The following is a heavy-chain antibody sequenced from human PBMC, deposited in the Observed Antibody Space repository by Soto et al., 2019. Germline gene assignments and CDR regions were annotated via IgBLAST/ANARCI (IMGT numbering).Heavy chain of an antibody. CDR2: ISSSSSYI. V-gene: IGHV3-21*01. D-gene: IGHD6-13*01. Sequence: LRLSCAASGFTFSSYSMNWVRQAPGKGLEWVSSISSSSSYIYYADSVKGRFTISRDNAKNSLYLQMNSLRAEDTAVYYCARVEYSSSWYHYWGQGTLVTVSS. J-gene: IGHJ4*02. CDR1: GFTFSSYS. CDR3: ARVEYSSSWYHY.